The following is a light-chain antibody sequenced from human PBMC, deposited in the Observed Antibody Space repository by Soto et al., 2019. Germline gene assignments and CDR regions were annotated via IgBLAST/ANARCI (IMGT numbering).Light chain of an antibody. J-gene: IGLJ2*01. CDR3: ETWDSNVV. CDR2: LEGSGSC. CDR1: SGHSSYI. Sequence: QLVLTQSSSASASLGSSVKLTCTLSSGHSSYIIAWHQQQPGKAPRYLMKLEGSGSCNKGSGVPDRFSGSSSGADRYLTISNLQSEDEADYYCETWDSNVVFGGGTKLTVL. V-gene: IGLV4-60*03.